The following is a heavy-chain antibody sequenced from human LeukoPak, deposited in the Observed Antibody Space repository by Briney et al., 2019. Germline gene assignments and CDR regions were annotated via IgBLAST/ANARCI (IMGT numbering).Heavy chain of an antibody. D-gene: IGHD3-22*01. J-gene: IGHJ6*03. CDR1: GYTFTSYG. CDR2: ISTYNGNA. V-gene: IGHV1-18*01. Sequence: ASVKVSCKASGYTFTSYGLSWVRQAPGQGLEWMGWISTYNGNAKYAQKVQGRVTMTTDTSTSTAYMELRSLRSDDTAVYYCAREERYYYDSSGSWGYMDVWGKGTTVTVSS. CDR3: AREERYYYDSSGSWGYMDV.